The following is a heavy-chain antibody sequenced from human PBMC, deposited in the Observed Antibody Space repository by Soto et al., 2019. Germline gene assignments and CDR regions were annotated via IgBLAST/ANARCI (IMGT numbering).Heavy chain of an antibody. J-gene: IGHJ4*02. CDR2: IYYSGST. CDR1: GGSISIYY. D-gene: IGHD3-3*01. V-gene: IGHV4-59*01. Sequence: SETLSLTCTVSGGSISIYYWRWIRHPPGKGLEWIGYIYYSGSTNYNPSLKSRVTISVDTSKNQFSLKLSSVTAADTAVYYCARYDFWSGYSSSFDYWGQGTLVTVSS. CDR3: ARYDFWSGYSSSFDY.